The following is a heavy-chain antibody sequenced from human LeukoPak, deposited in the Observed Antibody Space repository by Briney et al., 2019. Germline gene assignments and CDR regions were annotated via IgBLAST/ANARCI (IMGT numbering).Heavy chain of an antibody. D-gene: IGHD6-13*01. Sequence: GASVKVPCKASGYTFTSYAMHWVRQAPGQRLEWMGWINAGNGNTKYSQKFQGRVTITRDTSASTAYMELSSLRSEDTAVYYCASWGIAAAWYNIWGQGTLVTVSS. CDR1: GYTFTSYA. CDR3: ASWGIAAAWYNI. V-gene: IGHV1-3*01. J-gene: IGHJ4*02. CDR2: INAGNGNT.